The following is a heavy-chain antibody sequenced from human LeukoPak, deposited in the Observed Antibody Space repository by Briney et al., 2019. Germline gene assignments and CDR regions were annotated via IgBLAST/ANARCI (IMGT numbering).Heavy chain of an antibody. CDR3: AVYCSGGSCLNLFDY. D-gene: IGHD2-15*01. CDR2: INHSGST. V-gene: IGHV4-38-2*02. Sequence: PSETLSLTCTVSGHSINTDYYWAWVRQPPGKGLEWIGEINHSGSTNYNPSLKSRVTISVDTSKNQFSLKLSSVTAADTAVYYCAVYCSGGSCLNLFDYWGQGTLVTVSS. CDR1: GHSINTDYY. J-gene: IGHJ4*02.